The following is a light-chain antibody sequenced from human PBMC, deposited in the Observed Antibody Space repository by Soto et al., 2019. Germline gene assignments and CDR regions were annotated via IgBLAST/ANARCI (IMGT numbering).Light chain of an antibody. CDR1: SSDVGGYNY. V-gene: IGLV2-11*01. CDR3: CSYAGSYTVV. CDR2: DVN. Sequence: QSALTQPRSVSGSPGQSVTISCTGTSSDVGGYNYVSWYQQHPGKAPKLMIYDVNKRPSGVPDRFSGSKSGNTASLTISGPQAEDEADYYCCSYAGSYTVVFGGGTKVTVL. J-gene: IGLJ2*01.